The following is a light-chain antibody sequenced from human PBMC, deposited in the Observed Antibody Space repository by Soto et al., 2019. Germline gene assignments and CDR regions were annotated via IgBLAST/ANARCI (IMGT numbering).Light chain of an antibody. V-gene: IGKV2-30*02. CDR2: KVS. CDR3: MQGTHWPWT. CDR1: QILVHSDGIAY. J-gene: IGKJ1*01. Sequence: DVVMTQSPLSLPVTLGQPASISCRSNQILVHSDGIAYFSWFQQRPGRSPRRLIYKVSERDSGVPDRFSGSGSGTDFTLKISREAEDVAVYYCMQGTHWPWTFGQGTKVDIK.